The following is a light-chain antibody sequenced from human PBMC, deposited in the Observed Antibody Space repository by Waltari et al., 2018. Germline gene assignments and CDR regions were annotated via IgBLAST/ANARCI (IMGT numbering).Light chain of an antibody. CDR2: RNN. CDR3: ATWDGSLTAWV. J-gene: IGLJ3*02. CDR1: TSNVGRNY. V-gene: IGLV1-47*01. Sequence: QSVLTQPPSASGTPGQRVTISCSGSTSNVGRNYVYWYQQFPGTAPKLLGYRNNWRPSGVPDRISGSKSGTSASLAISGLRSEDEADYYCATWDGSLTAWVFGGGTKVTVL.